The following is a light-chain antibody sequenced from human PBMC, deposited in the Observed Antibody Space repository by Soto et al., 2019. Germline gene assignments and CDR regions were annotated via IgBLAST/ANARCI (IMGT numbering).Light chain of an antibody. CDR2: AAS. Sequence: DIQMTQSPSSLSASVGDRVTMTCRASQPISIYLNWYQQKPGRAPKILIYAASRLRSGVPARFSADGSGTDFTLTISSLQTEDFATYYCLQSSSTPPFTFGPGTKVDLK. CDR3: LQSSSTPPFT. J-gene: IGKJ3*01. V-gene: IGKV1-39*01. CDR1: QPISIY.